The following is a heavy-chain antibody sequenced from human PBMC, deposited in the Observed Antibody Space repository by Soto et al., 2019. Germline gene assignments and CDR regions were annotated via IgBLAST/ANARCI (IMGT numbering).Heavy chain of an antibody. J-gene: IGHJ6*02. Sequence: QVQLVESGGGVVQPGRSLRLSCAASGFTFSSYAMHWVCQAPGKGLEWVAVISYDGSNKYYADSVKGRFTISRDNSKNTLYLQMNSLRAEDTAVYYCARDGRVVDTGMDVWGQGTTVTVSS. CDR3: ARDGRVVDTGMDV. CDR2: ISYDGSNK. CDR1: GFTFSSYA. V-gene: IGHV3-30-3*01. D-gene: IGHD2-21*01.